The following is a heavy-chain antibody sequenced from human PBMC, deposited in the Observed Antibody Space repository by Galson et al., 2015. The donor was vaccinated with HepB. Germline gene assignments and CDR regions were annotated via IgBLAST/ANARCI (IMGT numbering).Heavy chain of an antibody. CDR2: ISSSTSTI. D-gene: IGHD2-21*02. Sequence: SLRLSCAASGFTFSTYSMNWVRQAPGKGLEWLSYISSSTSTIYYADSVKGRFTISRDNAKNSLYLQMNSLRAEDTAIYYCARAPHTTQICGGDCGWIDPWGQGTLVTVSS. V-gene: IGHV3-48*01. CDR1: GFTFSTYS. CDR3: ARAPHTTQICGGDCGWIDP. J-gene: IGHJ5*02.